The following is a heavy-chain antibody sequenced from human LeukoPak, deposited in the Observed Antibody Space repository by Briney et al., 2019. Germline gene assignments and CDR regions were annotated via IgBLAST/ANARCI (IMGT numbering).Heavy chain of an antibody. D-gene: IGHD1-1*01. CDR2: IYSGGNT. J-gene: IGHJ4*02. V-gene: IGHV3-53*01. CDR3: ARETPLGRDFDY. CDR1: GFTVSSNY. Sequence: QPGGSLRLSCAASGFTVSSNYMSWVRQAPGKGLEWVSVIYSGGNTSYADSVKGRFTISRDNSKNTLYLQMNSLRAEDTAVYYCARETPLGRDFDYWGQGTLVTVSS.